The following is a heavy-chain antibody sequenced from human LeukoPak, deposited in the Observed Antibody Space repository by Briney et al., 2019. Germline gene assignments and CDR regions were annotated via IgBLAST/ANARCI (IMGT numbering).Heavy chain of an antibody. CDR2: IYSGGSA. CDR3: ARFSVTDDAFDI. D-gene: IGHD4-23*01. V-gene: IGHV3-66*01. CDR1: GLTVSSNY. Sequence: GGSLRLSCAASGLTVSSNYMSWIRQAPGKGLEWVSLIYSGGSAYYADSVRGRFTISRDNSKNTLYLQMNSLRAEDTAVYYYARFSVTDDAFDIWGQGTMVTVSS. J-gene: IGHJ3*02.